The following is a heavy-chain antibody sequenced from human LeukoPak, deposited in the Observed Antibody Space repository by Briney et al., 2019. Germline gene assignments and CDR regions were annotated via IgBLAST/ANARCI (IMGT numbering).Heavy chain of an antibody. D-gene: IGHD2-15*01. CDR1: GGTFSSYA. CDR2: IIPTFGTA. V-gene: IGHV1-69*13. J-gene: IGHJ4*02. Sequence: ASVKVSCKASGGTFSSYAISWVRQAPGQGLEWMGGIIPTFGTANYAQKFQGRVTITADESTSTAYMELSSLRSEDTAVYYCAREGVGGGGSCYWGQGTLVTVSS. CDR3: AREGVGGGGSCY.